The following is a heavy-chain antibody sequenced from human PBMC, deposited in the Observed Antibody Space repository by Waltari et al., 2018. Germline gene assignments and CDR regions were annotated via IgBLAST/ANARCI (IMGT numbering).Heavy chain of an antibody. Sequence: QVHLVQSGAEMKKLGAAVSVSCKASGYTFTSYTITWVRQAPGQGLEWMGWINTLTGNTDYAKNLQGRVTMTADTSTDTAYMELSNLSSDDSAVYYCGRVGVQSGADYWGQGTLVTVSS. CDR2: INTLTGNT. J-gene: IGHJ4*02. D-gene: IGHD3-10*01. V-gene: IGHV1-18*01. CDR1: GYTFTSYT. CDR3: GRVGVQSGADY.